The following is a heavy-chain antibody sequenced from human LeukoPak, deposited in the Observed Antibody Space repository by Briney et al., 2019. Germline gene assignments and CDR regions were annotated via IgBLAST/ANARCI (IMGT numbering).Heavy chain of an antibody. CDR1: GGSISSYY. V-gene: IGHV4-4*07. J-gene: IGHJ4*02. CDR2: ISTTGST. CDR3: ARGSSGWSPYDY. Sequence: PSETLSLTCTVSGGSISSYYWSWIRQPAGKGLEWIGRISTTGSTNYSPSPKSRVTMSVDTSKNQFSLKLASVTAADTAVYYCARGSSGWSPYDYWGQGTLVTVSS. D-gene: IGHD6-19*01.